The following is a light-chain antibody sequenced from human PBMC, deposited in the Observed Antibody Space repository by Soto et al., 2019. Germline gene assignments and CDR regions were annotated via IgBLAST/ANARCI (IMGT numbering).Light chain of an antibody. J-gene: IGKJ1*01. CDR3: QQYGSSPRT. CDR2: GAS. Sequence: EIVLTQSPGTLSLSPGERATLSCRASQSVSSSYLAWYQQKPGQAPRLLIYGASSRATGIPDRFSGSGSVKDCTLTISRLEPEDFAVYYCQQYGSSPRTFGQGTKVEIK. V-gene: IGKV3-20*01. CDR1: QSVSSSY.